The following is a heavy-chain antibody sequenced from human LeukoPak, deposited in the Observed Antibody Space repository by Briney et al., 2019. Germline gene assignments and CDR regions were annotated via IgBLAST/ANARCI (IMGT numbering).Heavy chain of an antibody. CDR3: ARARLLDYCDNIGCYNWFDP. CDR2: INHSGNT. J-gene: IGHJ5*02. CDR1: GGSVSGYY. V-gene: IGHV4-34*01. D-gene: IGHD2/OR15-2a*01. Sequence: SETLSLTCAVYGGSVSGYYWSWIRQPPGKGLEWIGEINHSGNTNYNPSLKSRVTISVDTSKNQFSLKLSSVTAADTAIYYCARARLLDYCDNIGCYNWFDPWGQGTLVTVSS.